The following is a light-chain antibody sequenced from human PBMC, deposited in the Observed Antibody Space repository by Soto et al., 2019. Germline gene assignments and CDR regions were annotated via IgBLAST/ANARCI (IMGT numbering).Light chain of an antibody. Sequence: DIQMTQSPSSVSASIGDTVTITCRASQDISTLLAWYQQKPGQAPKLLIYGASTVESGVPSRFSGRGSGTDFTLTISSLQPEDFSTYCYQQADSFPLAFCGGTKVEMK. CDR1: QDISTL. CDR3: QQADSFPLA. CDR2: GAS. V-gene: IGKV1D-12*01. J-gene: IGKJ4*01.